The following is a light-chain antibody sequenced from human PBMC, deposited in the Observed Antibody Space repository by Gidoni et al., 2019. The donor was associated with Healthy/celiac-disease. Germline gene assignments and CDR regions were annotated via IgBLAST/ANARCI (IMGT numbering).Light chain of an antibody. V-gene: IGKV1-33*01. CDR1: QDISNY. CDR2: DAS. CDR3: QQYQT. Sequence: DIQMTQSPSSLSASVGDRVTITCQASQDISNYLNWYQQKPGKAPKRLIYDASNLETGVPSRFSGSGSGTDFTFTISSLQPEDIATYYCQQYQTFGQGTKLEIK. J-gene: IGKJ2*01.